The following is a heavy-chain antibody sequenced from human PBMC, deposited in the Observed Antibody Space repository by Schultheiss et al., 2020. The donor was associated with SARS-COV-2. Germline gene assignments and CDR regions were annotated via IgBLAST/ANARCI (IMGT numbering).Heavy chain of an antibody. Sequence: SETLSLTCAVYGGSFSGYHWSWIRQPPGKGLEWIGEINHSGSTNYNPSLKSRVTISVDSSKNQFSLKLNSVTAADTAVYYCARGYSYVYVIGWIDPWGQGTLVTVSS. J-gene: IGHJ5*02. CDR3: ARGYSYVYVIGWIDP. V-gene: IGHV4-34*01. CDR1: GGSFSGYH. D-gene: IGHD5-18*01. CDR2: INHSGST.